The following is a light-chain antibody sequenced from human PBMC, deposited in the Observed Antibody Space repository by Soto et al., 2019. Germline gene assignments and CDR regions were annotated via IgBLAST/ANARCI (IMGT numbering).Light chain of an antibody. CDR3: QQYHTYWT. CDR1: QSISSW. J-gene: IGKJ1*01. Sequence: DIQMTQSPSTLSASVGDRVTITCRASQSISSWLAWYQQKPGKAPKLLIYDASSLESGVPSRFSGSGSGTEFTLTIISLQPDEFATYYCQQYHTYWTFGQGTKVEIK. CDR2: DAS. V-gene: IGKV1-5*01.